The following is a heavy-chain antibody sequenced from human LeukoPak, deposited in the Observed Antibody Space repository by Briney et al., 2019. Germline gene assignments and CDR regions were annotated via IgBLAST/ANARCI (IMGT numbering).Heavy chain of an antibody. CDR1: GFTFSSYA. CDR2: ISYDGSSK. J-gene: IGHJ4*02. D-gene: IGHD2-15*01. CDR3: ARDSKVVVAAATLTY. Sequence: GGSLRLSCAASGFTFSSYAMHWVRQAPGKGLEWVAVISYDGSSKYYADSVKGRFISSRDNFKNTLYLQMNSLRAEDTAVYYCARDSKVVVAAATLTYWGQGTLVTVSS. V-gene: IGHV3-30-3*01.